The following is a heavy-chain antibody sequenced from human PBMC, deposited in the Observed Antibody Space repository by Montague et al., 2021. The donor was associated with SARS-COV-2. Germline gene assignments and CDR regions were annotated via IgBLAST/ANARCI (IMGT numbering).Heavy chain of an antibody. CDR2: VIHSGKT. CDR3: ARDAYYFGPGRENHGAFDP. CDR1: GASFSGYH. Sequence: SETLSLTCTVYGASFSGYHWTWIRQSPGRGLEWIGEVIHSGKTSYNPSLNSRVSMSMDTSKQEFSMRLISVTAADTAVYYCARDAYYFGPGRENHGAFDPWGQGILVTVSS. J-gene: IGHJ5*02. D-gene: IGHD2/OR15-2a*01. V-gene: IGHV4-34*10.